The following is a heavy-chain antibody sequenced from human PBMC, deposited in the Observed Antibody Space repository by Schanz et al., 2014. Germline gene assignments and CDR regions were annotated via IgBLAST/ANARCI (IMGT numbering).Heavy chain of an antibody. CDR2: ISGSGGST. J-gene: IGHJ4*02. CDR3: VSSGSYSSYAF. CDR1: GFTLNNAW. D-gene: IGHD3-10*01. Sequence: EVQLVESGGGLVQPGGSLRLSCATSGFTLNNAWMNWVRQAPGKGLQWVSAISGSGGSTYYADSVKGRFTISRDNSKNTLYLQMNSLRAEDTAVYRCVSSGSYSSYAFWGQGTLVTVSS. V-gene: IGHV3-23*04.